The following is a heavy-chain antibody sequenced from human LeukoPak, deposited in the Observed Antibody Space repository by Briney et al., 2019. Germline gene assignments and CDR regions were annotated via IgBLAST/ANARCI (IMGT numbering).Heavy chain of an antibody. V-gene: IGHV4-61*01. D-gene: IGHD6-25*01. CDR3: AKDLGRLFDH. Sequence: KTSETLSLTCIVSGDSVSSGNYYWSWIRLPPGKGLEYIGHIYYNGNTNYNPSLKSRVTLSIDTSRNQFSLKLSSATAADTAVYYCAKDLGRLFDHWGQGTLVTVSS. CDR2: IYYNGNT. J-gene: IGHJ4*02. CDR1: GDSVSSGNYY.